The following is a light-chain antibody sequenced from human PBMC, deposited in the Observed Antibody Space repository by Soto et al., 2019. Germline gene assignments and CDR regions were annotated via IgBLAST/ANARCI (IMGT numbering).Light chain of an antibody. CDR2: AAS. J-gene: IGKJ5*01. CDR1: QGISSY. CDR3: QQFNSYLIT. V-gene: IGKV1-9*01. Sequence: DIRLTQSPSFLSASVGDRVTITCRASQGISSYLAWYQQKPGKAPKLLIYAASTLQSGVPSRFSGSGSGTEFTLTISSLQPEDFATYYCQQFNSYLITFGQGTRLEIK.